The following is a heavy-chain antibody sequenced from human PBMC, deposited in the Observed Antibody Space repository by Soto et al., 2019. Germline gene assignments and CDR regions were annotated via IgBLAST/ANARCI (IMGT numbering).Heavy chain of an antibody. J-gene: IGHJ6*02. V-gene: IGHV1-2*04. CDR3: ARFSGYENYYYYGMDV. Sequence: ASVKVSCKASGYTFTGYYMHWVRQAPGQGLEWMGWINPNSGGTNYAQKFQGWVTMTRDTSISTAYMELSRLRSDDTAVYYCARFSGYENYYYYGMDVWGQGTTVTAP. CDR2: INPNSGGT. CDR1: GYTFTGYY. D-gene: IGHD5-12*01.